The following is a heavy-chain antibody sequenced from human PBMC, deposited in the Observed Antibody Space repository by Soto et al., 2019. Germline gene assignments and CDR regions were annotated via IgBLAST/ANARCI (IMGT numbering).Heavy chain of an antibody. D-gene: IGHD2-2*01. J-gene: IGHJ3*02. CDR2: INHSGST. CDR1: GGSFSGNY. Sequence: QVQLQQWGAGLVKPSATLSLTCAVYGGSFSGNYWSWIRQPPGKGLEWIGEINHSGSTNFNPSLKSRVTISVDTSKNQFSLRLSSVTAADTVVYYCARNPPRAGAITSQWHRNYNTRYQLPPGGAFDIWGQGTMVTVSS. CDR3: ARNPPRAGAITSQWHRNYNTRYQLPPGGAFDI. V-gene: IGHV4-34*01.